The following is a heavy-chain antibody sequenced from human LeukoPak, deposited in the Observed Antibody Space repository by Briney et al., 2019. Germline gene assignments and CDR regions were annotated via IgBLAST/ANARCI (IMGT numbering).Heavy chain of an antibody. D-gene: IGHD3-10*01. CDR1: GGSISSSSYY. J-gene: IGHJ5*02. V-gene: IGHV4-39*07. CDR2: IYYSGST. CDR3: ASRRIWGSGSYYKAGLGP. Sequence: PSETLSLTCTVSGGSISSSSYYWGWIRQPPGKGLEWIGSIYYSGSTYYNPSLKSRVTISVDTSKNQFSLKLSSVTAADTAVYYCASRRIWGSGSYYKAGLGPWGQGTLVTVSS.